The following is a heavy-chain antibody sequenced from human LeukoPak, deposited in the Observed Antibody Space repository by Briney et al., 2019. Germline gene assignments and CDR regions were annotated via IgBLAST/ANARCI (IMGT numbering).Heavy chain of an antibody. CDR3: ARFPNGDYETYWYFDL. D-gene: IGHD4-17*01. CDR1: GGSIRSGGHY. J-gene: IGHJ2*01. Sequence: SETLSLTCTVSGGSIRSGGHYWSWIRQRPGRGLELIGYIFYTGSTNYNPSLKSRVTMSVDTSKKQFSLWLTSVTAADTAVYYCARFPNGDYETYWYFDLWGRGTLVTVSS. V-gene: IGHV4-31*03. CDR2: IFYTGST.